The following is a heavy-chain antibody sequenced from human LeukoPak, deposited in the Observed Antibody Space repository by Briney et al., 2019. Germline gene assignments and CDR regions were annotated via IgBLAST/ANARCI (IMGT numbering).Heavy chain of an antibody. CDR1: GFTFDDYG. D-gene: IGHD5-24*01. CDR2: ISWNGGNT. V-gene: IGHV3-20*04. J-gene: IGHJ3*02. CDR3: ARDPQRGSFDI. Sequence: GRSLRLSCAASGFTFDDYGMSWVRHAAGKGLEWVSGISWNGGNTGYADSVKGRLTISRDNAKNSLYLQMNSLRAEDTALYYCARDPQRGSFDIWGQGTMVTVSS.